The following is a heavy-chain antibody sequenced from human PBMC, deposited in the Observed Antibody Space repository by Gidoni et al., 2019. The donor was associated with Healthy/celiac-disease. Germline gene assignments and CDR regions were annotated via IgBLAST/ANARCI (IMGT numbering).Heavy chain of an antibody. V-gene: IGHV4-34*01. Sequence: QVQLQQWGAGLLKPSETLSLTCAVYGGSFSGYYWSWIRQPPGKGLEWIGEINHSGSTNYNPSLKSRVTISVDTSKNQFSLKLSSVTAADTAVYYCARGLGKQWLVRAEYFQHWGQGTLVTVSS. J-gene: IGHJ1*01. CDR2: INHSGST. D-gene: IGHD6-19*01. CDR1: GGSFSGYY. CDR3: ARGLGKQWLVRAEYFQH.